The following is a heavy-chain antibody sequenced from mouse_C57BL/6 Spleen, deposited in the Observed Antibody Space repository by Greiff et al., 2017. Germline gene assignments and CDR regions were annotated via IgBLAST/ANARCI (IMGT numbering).Heavy chain of an antibody. J-gene: IGHJ2*01. D-gene: IGHD1-1*01. CDR2: IHPNSGSN. CDR1: GYTFTSYW. CDR3: ARGGGGSSYVDY. Sequence: QVQLQQSGAELVKPGASVKLSCKASGYTFTSYWMHWVKQRPGQGLEWIGMIHPNSGSNNYNEKFKSKATLTVDKSSSTAYMQLSSLTSEDSAVYYCARGGGGSSYVDYWGQGTTLTVSS. V-gene: IGHV1-64*01.